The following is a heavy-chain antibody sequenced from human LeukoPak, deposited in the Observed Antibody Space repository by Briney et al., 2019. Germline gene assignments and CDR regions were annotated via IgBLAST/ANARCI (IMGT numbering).Heavy chain of an antibody. D-gene: IGHD4-11*01. V-gene: IGHV4-34*01. J-gene: IGHJ4*02. CDR1: GGSFSGYY. Sequence: SETLSLTCAVYGGSFSGYYWSWIRQPPGKGLEWIGEINHSGSTNYNPSLKSRVTISVDTSKNQISLKLSSVTAADTAVYYCARGFRGTAVTTPFDYWGQGTLVTVSS. CDR2: INHSGST. CDR3: ARGFRGTAVTTPFDY.